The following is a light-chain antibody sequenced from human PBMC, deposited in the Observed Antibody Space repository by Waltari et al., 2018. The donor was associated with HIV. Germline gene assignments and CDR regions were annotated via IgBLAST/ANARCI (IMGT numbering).Light chain of an antibody. V-gene: IGKV3-15*01. J-gene: IGKJ1*01. CDR3: QQYNNRPPWT. CDR1: QSVNTN. CDR2: GAS. Sequence: EIVMTQSPATLSVSPGERATLSCRASQSVNTNLAWYQQRPGQAPRLLIYGASNRATGIPTRFSGSGSGTEFTLTVSSLQPEDFAVYYCQQYNNRPPWTFGQGTKVEIK.